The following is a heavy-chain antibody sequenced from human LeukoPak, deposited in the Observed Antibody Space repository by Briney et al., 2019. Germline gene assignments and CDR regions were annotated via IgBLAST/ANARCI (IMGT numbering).Heavy chain of an antibody. CDR3: ARGMVRVYSDY. J-gene: IGHJ4*02. D-gene: IGHD3-10*01. V-gene: IGHV4-61*02. CDR1: GGSISSGSYY. Sequence: ASQTLSLTCTVSGGSISSGSYYWSWIRQPAGKGLEWIGRIYTSGSTNYNPSLKSRVTISVDTSKNQFSLKLSSVTAADTAVYYCARGMVRVYSDYWGQGTLVTVSS. CDR2: IYTSGST.